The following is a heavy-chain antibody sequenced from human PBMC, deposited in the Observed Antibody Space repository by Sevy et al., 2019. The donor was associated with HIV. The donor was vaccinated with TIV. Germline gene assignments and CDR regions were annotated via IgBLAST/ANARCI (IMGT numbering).Heavy chain of an antibody. CDR1: GFSLSTSGVG. Sequence: SGPTLVNPTQTLTLTCTFSGFSLSTSGVGVGWIRQPPGKALEWLALIYWDDDKRYSPSRKNRLTITKDTSKNQVVLTMTNMDPVDTATYYCAHRRDDTVVMVYGDFDYWGQGTLVTVSS. CDR2: IYWDDDK. CDR3: AHRRDDTVVMVYGDFDY. V-gene: IGHV2-5*02. J-gene: IGHJ4*02. D-gene: IGHD2-8*01.